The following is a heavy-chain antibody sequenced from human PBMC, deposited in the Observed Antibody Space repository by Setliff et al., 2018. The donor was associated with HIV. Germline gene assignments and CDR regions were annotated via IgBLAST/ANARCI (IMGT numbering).Heavy chain of an antibody. J-gene: IGHJ6*03. D-gene: IGHD2-15*01. CDR2: ISGLGGGTI. CDR3: ARAGVVEGYYYYYYMDV. V-gene: IGHV3-48*01. Sequence: GGSLRLSCATSGFTFDSYSIIWVRQAPGKGLEWVSYISGLGGGTIYYADSVRGRFTIYRDDAEKSVYLQMNSLRAEDTAVYYCARAGVVEGYYYYYYMDVWGKGTTVTVSS. CDR1: GFTFDSYS.